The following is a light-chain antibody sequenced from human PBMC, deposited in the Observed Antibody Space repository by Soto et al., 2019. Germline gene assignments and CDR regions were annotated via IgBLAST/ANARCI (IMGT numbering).Light chain of an antibody. V-gene: IGKV1-9*01. CDR2: AAS. CDR3: QQYNNWPRWT. J-gene: IGKJ1*01. Sequence: IQLTQSPSSLSASVGDRVTITCRASQDIAIYLAWYQQKPGEAPKLLIYAASTLYGGVPSRFSGSGSGTEFTLTISSLQSEDFAVYYCQQYNNWPRWTFGQGTKVDIK. CDR1: QDIAIY.